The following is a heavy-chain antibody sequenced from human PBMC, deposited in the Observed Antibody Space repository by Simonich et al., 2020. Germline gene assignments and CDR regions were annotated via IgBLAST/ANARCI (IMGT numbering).Heavy chain of an antibody. D-gene: IGHD6-13*01. CDR3: ARHAGFAFDI. CDR1: GGSISSSSYY. Sequence: QLQLQESGPGLVKPSETLSLTCTVSGGSISSSSYYWGWVRQPPGKGLEGIGSSYYSGSTYYNPSLKSRVTISVDTSTNQFSLKLSSVTAADPAVYYCARHAGFAFDIWGQGTMVTVSS. J-gene: IGHJ3*02. V-gene: IGHV4-39*01. CDR2: SYYSGST.